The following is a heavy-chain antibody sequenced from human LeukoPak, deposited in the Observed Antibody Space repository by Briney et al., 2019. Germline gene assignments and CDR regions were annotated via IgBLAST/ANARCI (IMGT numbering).Heavy chain of an antibody. CDR3: ARRASGSYGY. J-gene: IGHJ4*02. CDR2: ISGSGADT. CDR1: GFTFNDYA. Sequence: PGGSLRLSCATSGFTFNDYAMNWVRQAPGKGLEWVAGISGSGADTYYADSVKGRFTISRDNSKNTLYLQMNSLRAEDTAVYYCARRASGSYGYWGQGTLATVSS. D-gene: IGHD1-26*01. V-gene: IGHV3-23*01.